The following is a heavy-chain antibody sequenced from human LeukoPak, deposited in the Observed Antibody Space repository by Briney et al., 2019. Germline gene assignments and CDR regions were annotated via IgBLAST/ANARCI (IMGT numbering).Heavy chain of an antibody. CDR2: INHSGST. CDR3: ASGYAFSPLDY. J-gene: IGHJ4*02. Sequence: SETLSLTCAVYGGSFSGYYWSWIRQPPGKGLEWIGEINHSGSTNYNPSLKSRVTISVDTSKNQFSLKLSSVTAADTAVYYCASGYAFSPLDYWGQGTLVPVSS. V-gene: IGHV4-34*01. D-gene: IGHD2-8*01. CDR1: GGSFSGYY.